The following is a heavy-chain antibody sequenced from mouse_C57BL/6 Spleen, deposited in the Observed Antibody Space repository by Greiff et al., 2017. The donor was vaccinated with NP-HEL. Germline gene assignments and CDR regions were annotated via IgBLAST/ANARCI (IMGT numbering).Heavy chain of an antibody. CDR1: GYAFTNYL. D-gene: IGHD2-4*01. CDR2: INPGRGGT. CDR3: ARGGIYYDYGYAMDY. V-gene: IGHV1-54*01. J-gene: IGHJ4*01. Sequence: VQLQQSGAELVRPGTSVKVSCKASGYAFTNYLIEWVKQRPGQGLEWIGVINPGRGGTHYNEKFKGKATLTADKSSSTAYMQLSSLTSEDSAVYFCARGGIYYDYGYAMDYWGQGTSVTVSS.